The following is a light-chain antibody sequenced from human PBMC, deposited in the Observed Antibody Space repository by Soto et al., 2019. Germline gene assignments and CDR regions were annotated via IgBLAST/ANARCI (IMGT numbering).Light chain of an antibody. CDR3: QQYDSYSPT. CDR1: QSISTY. J-gene: IGKJ1*01. Sequence: DIQMTQSPSTLSESIGDRVTITCRASQSISTYLAWFQQKPGKAPKLLIYKASTLQSGVPSRFSGSGSGTEFTLTISSLLPDDSATYYWQQYDSYSPTFGQGTKVEIK. CDR2: KAS. V-gene: IGKV1-5*03.